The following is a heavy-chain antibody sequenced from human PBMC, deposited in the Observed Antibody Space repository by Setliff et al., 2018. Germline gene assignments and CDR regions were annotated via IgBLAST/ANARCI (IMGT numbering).Heavy chain of an antibody. J-gene: IGHJ4*02. D-gene: IGHD4-4*01. Sequence: GGSLRLSCAASGFTFSDYYMSWIRQAPGKGLEWVSYISSSGAISYADSVKGRFTVSRDNSKNTLYLQMNSLRGEDTAVYYCAKDTGYYFDYWGQGTLVTVSS. CDR1: GFTFSDYY. CDR3: AKDTGYYFDY. CDR2: ISSSGAI. V-gene: IGHV3-11*01.